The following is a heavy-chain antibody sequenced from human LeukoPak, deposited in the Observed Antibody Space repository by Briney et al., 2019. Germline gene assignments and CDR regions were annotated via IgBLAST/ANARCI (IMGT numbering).Heavy chain of an antibody. CDR2: ISSSGSTI. CDR1: GFTFSSYE. V-gene: IGHV3-48*03. CDR3: ARVSSATVGATDY. D-gene: IGHD1-26*01. Sequence: PGGSLRLSCAASGFTFSSYEMNWVRQAPGKGLEWVSYISSSGSTIYYADSVKGRFTISRDNAKNSLYLQMNSLRAEDTAVYYCARVSSATVGATDYWGQGTLVTVSS. J-gene: IGHJ4*02.